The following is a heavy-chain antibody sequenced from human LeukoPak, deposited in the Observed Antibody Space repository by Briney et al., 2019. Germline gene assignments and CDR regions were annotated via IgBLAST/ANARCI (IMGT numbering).Heavy chain of an antibody. CDR3: ARSRDGSYYYDSSGYYGAFDI. Sequence: PGGSLRLSCAASGFTFSSYSMNWVRQAPGKGLEWVSYISSSSSTIYYADSVKGRFTISRDNAKNSLYLQMNSLRAEDTAVYYCARSRDGSYYYDSSGYYGAFDIWGQGTMVTVSS. CDR2: ISSSSSTI. D-gene: IGHD3-22*01. J-gene: IGHJ3*02. V-gene: IGHV3-48*01. CDR1: GFTFSSYS.